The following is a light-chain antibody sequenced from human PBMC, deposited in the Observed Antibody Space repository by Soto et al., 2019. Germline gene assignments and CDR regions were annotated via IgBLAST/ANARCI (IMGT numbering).Light chain of an antibody. CDR1: QSVSSN. CDR2: AAS. CDR3: RQYGNSPWMYT. V-gene: IGKV3-20*01. J-gene: IGKJ2*01. Sequence: IVMTQSPATLSVSPGETATLSCRASQSVSSNLAWYQQKPGQAPRLLIYAASTRATGIPDRFSGSGSGTDFTLTITKLEPEDFGMYYCRQYGNSPWMYTFGRGTKVEIK.